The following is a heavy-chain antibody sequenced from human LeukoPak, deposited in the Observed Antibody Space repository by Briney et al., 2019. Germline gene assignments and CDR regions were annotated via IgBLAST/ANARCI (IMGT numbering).Heavy chain of an antibody. CDR3: ARGSKRVGYCSSTSCYMPFDY. D-gene: IGHD2-2*01. Sequence: SETLSLTCAVYGGSFSGYYWSWIRQPPGKGLEWIGEINHSGSTNYKPSLKSRVTISVDTSKNQFSLKLSSVTAADTAVYYCARGSKRVGYCSSTSCYMPFDYWGQGTLVTVSS. V-gene: IGHV4-34*01. CDR1: GGSFSGYY. J-gene: IGHJ4*02. CDR2: INHSGST.